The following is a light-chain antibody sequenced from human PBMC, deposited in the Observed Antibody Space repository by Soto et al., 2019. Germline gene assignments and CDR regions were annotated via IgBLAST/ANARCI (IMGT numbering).Light chain of an antibody. J-gene: IGKJ2*01. CDR1: QSISRN. CDR3: QQYNTWPPYS. CDR2: DVS. V-gene: IGKV3-15*01. Sequence: EVVLTQSPGTLSVSPGERATLSCRASQSISRNLAWYQQKPGRATRLLIYDVSTRATGIPARFSGSGSETELPLTISRLHSEDFAAYYCQQYNTWPPYSLGTGTKLEI.